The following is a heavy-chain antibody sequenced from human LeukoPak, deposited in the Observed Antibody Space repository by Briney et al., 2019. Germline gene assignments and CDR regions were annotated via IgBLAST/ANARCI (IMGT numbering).Heavy chain of an antibody. Sequence: TGGSLRLSCAASGFTFSNAWMSWVRQAPGKGLEWVGRIKSKTDGGTTDYAAPVKGRFTISRDDSKNTLYLQMNSLKTEDTAVYYCLRDWYGSGSYWQIRESYFDYWGQGTLVTVSS. CDR2: IKSKTDGGTT. CDR1: GFTFSNAW. V-gene: IGHV3-15*01. D-gene: IGHD3-10*01. CDR3: LRDWYGSGSYWQIRESYFDY. J-gene: IGHJ4*02.